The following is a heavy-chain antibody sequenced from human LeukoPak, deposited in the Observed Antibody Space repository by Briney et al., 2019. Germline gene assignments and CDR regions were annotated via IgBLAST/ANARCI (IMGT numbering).Heavy chain of an antibody. D-gene: IGHD4-11*01. Sequence: GGSLRLSCAASGFTFSSSGMHWVRQAPGKGLEWVTFIWFDGTDQYNADSVKGRFTISRDNSKNTVYLQMNSLRPDDTAVYFCVKGFQYYFDYWGQGVLVTVPS. CDR3: VKGFQYYFDY. CDR1: GFTFSSSG. J-gene: IGHJ4*02. V-gene: IGHV3-30*02. CDR2: IWFDGTDQ.